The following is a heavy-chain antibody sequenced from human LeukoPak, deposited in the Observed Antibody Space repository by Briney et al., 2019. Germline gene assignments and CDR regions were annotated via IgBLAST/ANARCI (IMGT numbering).Heavy chain of an antibody. CDR2: INHSGST. CDR1: GGSFSGYY. V-gene: IGHV4-34*01. D-gene: IGHD3-3*01. Sequence: SETLSLTCAVYGGSFSGYYWSWIRQPPGKGLEWIGEINHSGSTNCNPSLKSRVTISVDTSKIQFSLKLSSVTAADTAVYYCARRRYYDFWSGYSEWFDPWGQGTLVTVSS. J-gene: IGHJ5*02. CDR3: ARRRYYDFWSGYSEWFDP.